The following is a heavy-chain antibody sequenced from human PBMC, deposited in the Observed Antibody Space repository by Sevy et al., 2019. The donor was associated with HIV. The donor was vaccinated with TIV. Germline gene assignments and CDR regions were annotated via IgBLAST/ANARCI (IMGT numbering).Heavy chain of an antibody. V-gene: IGHV4-34*01. CDR3: ATSSDSSSWSYYYYYGMDV. D-gene: IGHD6-13*01. Sequence: SETLSLTCAVYGGSFSGYYWSWIRQPPGKGLEWTGEINHSGSTNYNPSLKSRVTISVDTSKNQFSLKLSSVTAADTAVYYCATSSDSSSWSYYYYYGMDVWGQGTTVTVSS. CDR1: GGSFSGYY. J-gene: IGHJ6*02. CDR2: INHSGST.